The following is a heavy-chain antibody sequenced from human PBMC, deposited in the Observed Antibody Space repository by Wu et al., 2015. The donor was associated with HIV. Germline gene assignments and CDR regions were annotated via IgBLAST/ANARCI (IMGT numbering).Heavy chain of an antibody. CDR3: ASSIVVVPAAMPGYFDY. CDR1: GGTFSSYA. D-gene: IGHD2-2*01. V-gene: IGHV1-69*05. J-gene: IGHJ4*02. Sequence: QVQLVQSGAEVKKPGSSVKVSCKASGGTFSSYAISWVRLAPGQGLEWMGGIIPIFGTANYAQKFQGRVTITTDESTSTAYMEMSSLRSEDTAVYYCASSIVVVPAAMPGYFDYWGQGTLVTVSS. CDR2: IIPIFGTA.